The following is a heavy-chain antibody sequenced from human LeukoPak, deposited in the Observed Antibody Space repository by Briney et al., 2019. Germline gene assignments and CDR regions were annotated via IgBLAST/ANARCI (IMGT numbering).Heavy chain of an antibody. CDR2: IYYSGST. D-gene: IGHD3-22*01. Sequence: SETLSLTCTVSGGSISSYYWSWIRQPPGKGLEWIGYIYYSGSTNYNPSLKSRVTISVDASKNQFSLKLSSVTAADTAVYYCARVLGYYDSLVAFDIWGQGTMVTVSS. J-gene: IGHJ3*02. V-gene: IGHV4-59*01. CDR3: ARVLGYYDSLVAFDI. CDR1: GGSISSYY.